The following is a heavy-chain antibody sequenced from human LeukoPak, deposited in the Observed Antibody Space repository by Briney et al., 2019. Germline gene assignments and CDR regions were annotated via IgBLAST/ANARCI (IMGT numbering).Heavy chain of an antibody. D-gene: IGHD3-10*01. CDR1: GYTFTSYG. Sequence: WASVKVSCKASGYTFTSYGISWVRQAPGQGLEWMGWISAYNGNTNYAQKFQGRVTMTRDMSTSTVYMELSSLRSEDTAVYYCAREGYGSAYYYMDVWGKGTTVTVSS. CDR3: AREGYGSAYYYMDV. J-gene: IGHJ6*03. CDR2: ISAYNGNT. V-gene: IGHV1-18*01.